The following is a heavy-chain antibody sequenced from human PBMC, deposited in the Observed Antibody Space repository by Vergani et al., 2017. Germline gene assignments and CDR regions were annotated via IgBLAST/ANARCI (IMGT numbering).Heavy chain of an antibody. CDR1: GFTFSDYY. Sequence: QVQLVESGGGLVKPGGSLRLSCAASGFTFSDYYMSWIRQAPGKGLEWVSYISSSVSTIYYADSVKGRFTISRDNAKDSLYLHMNSLRAEDTAVYYCAGDLAEYYGSGRLGYWGQGTLVTVSS. CDR2: ISSSVSTI. J-gene: IGHJ4*02. V-gene: IGHV3-11*01. CDR3: AGDLAEYYGSGRLGY. D-gene: IGHD3-10*01.